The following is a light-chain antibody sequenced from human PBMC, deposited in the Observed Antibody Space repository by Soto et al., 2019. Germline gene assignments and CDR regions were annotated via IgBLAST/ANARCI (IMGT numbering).Light chain of an antibody. CDR2: EGS. CDR1: SSDVGSYNL. V-gene: IGLV2-23*01. CDR3: CSYAGSSMV. J-gene: IGLJ2*01. Sequence: QSVLTQPASVSGSPGQSITISCTGTSSDVGSYNLVSWYQQQPGKAPKLMIYEGSKRPSGVSNRFSGSKSGNTASLTISGLQAEDEAEYYCCSYAGSSMVFGGGTKLTVL.